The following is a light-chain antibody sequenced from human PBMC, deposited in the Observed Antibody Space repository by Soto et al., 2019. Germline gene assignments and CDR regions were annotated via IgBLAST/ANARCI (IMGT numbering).Light chain of an antibody. J-gene: IGKJ5*01. CDR2: AAS. CDR1: QSISSY. Sequence: DIQMTQSPSSLSASVGDRVTITCRASQSISSYLNWYQQKPGKAPKLLIYAASSLQSGVPARFSGSGSGTEFTLTISSLQPDDFATYYCQQYNTYSTFGQGTRL. CDR3: QQYNTYST. V-gene: IGKV1-39*01.